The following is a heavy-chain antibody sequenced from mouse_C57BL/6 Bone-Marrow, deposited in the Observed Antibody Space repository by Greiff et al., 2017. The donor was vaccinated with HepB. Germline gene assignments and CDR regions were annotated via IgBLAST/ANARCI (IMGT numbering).Heavy chain of an antibody. J-gene: IGHJ2*01. CDR2: IDPENGDT. CDR3: TTSATGYYFDY. V-gene: IGHV14-4*01. CDR1: GFNIKDDY. D-gene: IGHD1-2*01. Sequence: EVMLVESGAELVRPGASVKLSCTASGFNIKDDYMHWVKQRPEQGLEWIGWIDPENGDTEYASKFQGKATITADTSSNTAYLQLSSLTSEDTAVYYCTTSATGYYFDYWGQGTTLTVSS.